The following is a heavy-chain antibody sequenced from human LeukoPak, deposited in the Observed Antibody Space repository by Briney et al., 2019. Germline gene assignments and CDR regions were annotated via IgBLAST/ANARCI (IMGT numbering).Heavy chain of an antibody. CDR3: AKSRGAIWFGERTEYYYMDV. Sequence: QPGGSLRLSCAASGFTFSSHGMNWVRQAPGKGLEWVSGISPNGVITYYADSVKGRFTISRDNSKNTLYLQMNSLRAEDTAVYYCAKSRGAIWFGERTEYYYMDVWGKGTTVTISS. CDR2: ISPNGVIT. J-gene: IGHJ6*03. D-gene: IGHD3-10*01. V-gene: IGHV3-23*01. CDR1: GFTFSSHG.